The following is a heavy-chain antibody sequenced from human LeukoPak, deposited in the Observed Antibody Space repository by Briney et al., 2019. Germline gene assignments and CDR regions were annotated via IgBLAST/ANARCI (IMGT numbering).Heavy chain of an antibody. D-gene: IGHD2-15*01. CDR3: ASLFTDCSGGSCYGDY. V-gene: IGHV3-53*01. Sequence: GGSLRLSCAASGFTVSSNYMSWVRQAPGKGLEWVSVIYSGGSTYYADSVKGRFTISRDNSKNTLYLQMNSLRAEDTAVYYCASLFTDCSGGSCYGDYWGQGTLVTVSS. CDR1: GFTVSSNY. J-gene: IGHJ4*02. CDR2: IYSGGST.